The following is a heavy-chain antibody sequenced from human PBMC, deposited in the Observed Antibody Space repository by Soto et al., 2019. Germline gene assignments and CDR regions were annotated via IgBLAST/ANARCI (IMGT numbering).Heavy chain of an antibody. V-gene: IGHV3-23*01. CDR1: GFIFSNYA. CDR2: ISGSGADT. CDR3: AKDTGRGGGSVFDY. J-gene: IGHJ4*02. Sequence: GGSLRLSCVPSGFIFSNYAMSWVRQARGKGLEWVSAISGSGADTYYTESVKGRFTISRDNFKNTLYLQMNSLRAEDTAVYYCAKDTGRGGGSVFDYWGQGPLVTVSS. D-gene: IGHD2-15*01.